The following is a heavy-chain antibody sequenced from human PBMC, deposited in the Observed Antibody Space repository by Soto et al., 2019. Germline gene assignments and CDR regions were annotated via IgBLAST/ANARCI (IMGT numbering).Heavy chain of an antibody. CDR2: INPNSGGT. J-gene: IGHJ4*02. Sequence: GASVKVSCKASGYTFTGYYMHWVRQAPGQGLEWMGWINPNSGGTNYAQKFQGWVTMTRDTSISTAYMELSRLRSDDTAVYYCARKGTTHSYGLYYFDYWGQGTLVTVSS. V-gene: IGHV1-2*04. D-gene: IGHD5-18*01. CDR3: ARKGTTHSYGLYYFDY. CDR1: GYTFTGYY.